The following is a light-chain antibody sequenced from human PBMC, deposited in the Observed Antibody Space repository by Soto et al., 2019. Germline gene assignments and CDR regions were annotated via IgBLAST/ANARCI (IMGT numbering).Light chain of an antibody. Sequence: EIMMTPSPATPSVSPGERATPSCRASQSVSSSYLAWYQHKPGQAPRLLISGASTRATGIPARFSGSGSGTEFILTISSLQSEDFAVYYCQQYSKWPLTFGGGTKVDIK. J-gene: IGKJ4*01. V-gene: IGKV3-15*01. CDR1: QSVSSSY. CDR3: QQYSKWPLT. CDR2: GAS.